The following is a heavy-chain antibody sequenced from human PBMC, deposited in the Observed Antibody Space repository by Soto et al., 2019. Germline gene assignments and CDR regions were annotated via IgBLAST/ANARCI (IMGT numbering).Heavy chain of an antibody. D-gene: IGHD2-2*01. J-gene: IGHJ6*02. V-gene: IGHV3-30-3*01. CDR1: GFTFSSYA. CDR2: ISYDGSNK. CDR3: ARAIIGYCSSTSCLDYYGMDV. Sequence: XGSLRLSCAASGFTFSSYAMHWVRQAPGKGLEWVAVISYDGSNKYYADSVKGRFTISRDNSKNTLYLQMNSLRAEDTAVYYCARAIIGYCSSTSCLDYYGMDVWGQGTTVTVSS.